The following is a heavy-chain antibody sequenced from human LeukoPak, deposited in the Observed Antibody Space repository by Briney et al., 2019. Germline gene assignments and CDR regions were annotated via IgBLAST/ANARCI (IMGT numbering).Heavy chain of an antibody. V-gene: IGHV4-59*01. D-gene: IGHD3-22*01. CDR3: ARVDDTSGIDY. CDR1: GGSISSYY. Sequence: SEPLSLTCTVSGGSISSYYWTWIRQPPGEGLEWIGYIHYTGSTNYNPSLESRVSISVDTSKKYFSLKLRSVTAADTAVCYCARVDDTSGIDYWGQGTLVTVSS. CDR2: IHYTGST. J-gene: IGHJ4*02.